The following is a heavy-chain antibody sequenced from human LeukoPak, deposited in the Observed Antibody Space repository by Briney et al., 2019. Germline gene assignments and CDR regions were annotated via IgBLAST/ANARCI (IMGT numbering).Heavy chain of an antibody. CDR2: ISYDGSNK. Sequence: PGRSLRLSCAASGFTFSSYAMHWVRQAPGKGLEWVAVISYDGSNKYYADSVKGRFTISRDNSKNTLYLQMNGLRAEDTAVYYCARDLEYSGSYRYYFDYWGQGTLVTVSS. CDR3: ARDLEYSGSYRYYFDY. V-gene: IGHV3-30-3*01. CDR1: GFTFSSYA. J-gene: IGHJ4*02. D-gene: IGHD1-26*01.